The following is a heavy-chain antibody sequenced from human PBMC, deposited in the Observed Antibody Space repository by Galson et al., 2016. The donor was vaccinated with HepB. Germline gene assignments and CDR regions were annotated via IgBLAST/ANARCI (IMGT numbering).Heavy chain of an antibody. V-gene: IGHV4-61*01. Sequence: SETLSLTCTVSWGSVSSVTYYGSWVGQPPRMGLEWIGYNYNSGSNNFNPSLKRRVTISVDTSKNQFSLNLSSVPAADTAVYYCARNAQDSPYYGMDGWGQGTTVTVSS. CDR1: WGSVSSVTYY. CDR2: NYNSGSN. CDR3: ARNAQDSPYYGMDG. D-gene: IGHD2-15*01. J-gene: IGHJ6*02.